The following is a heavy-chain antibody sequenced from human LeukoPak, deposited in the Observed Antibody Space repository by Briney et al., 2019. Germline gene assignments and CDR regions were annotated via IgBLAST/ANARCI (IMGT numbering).Heavy chain of an antibody. Sequence: ASVKVSCKASGYTFTNYYMHWVRQAPGQGLEWMGIINPSGGSTSYAQKFQGRVTMTRDTSTSTVYMELSSLRSEDTAVYYCARGGYIVTTIRRQGYNWFDPWGQGTLVTVSS. CDR1: GYTFTNYY. CDR2: INPSGGST. CDR3: ARGGYIVTTIRRQGYNWFDP. V-gene: IGHV1-46*01. D-gene: IGHD5-12*01. J-gene: IGHJ5*02.